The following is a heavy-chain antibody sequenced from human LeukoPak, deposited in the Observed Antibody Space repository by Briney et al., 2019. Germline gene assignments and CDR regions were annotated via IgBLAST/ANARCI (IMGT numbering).Heavy chain of an antibody. CDR3: AREYYDILTGYVYFDY. D-gene: IGHD3-9*01. CDR1: GGTFSSYA. Sequence: GASVKVSCKASGGTFSSYAISWVRQAPGQGLEWMGGIIPNSGGTNYAQKFQGRVTMTRDTSISTAYMELSRLRSDDTAVYYCAREYYDILTGYVYFDYWGQGTLVTVSS. V-gene: IGHV1-2*02. CDR2: IIPNSGGT. J-gene: IGHJ4*02.